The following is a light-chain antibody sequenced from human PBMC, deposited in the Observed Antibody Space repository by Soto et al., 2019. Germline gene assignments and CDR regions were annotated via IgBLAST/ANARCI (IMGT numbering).Light chain of an antibody. CDR3: QTWGTGIRVV. V-gene: IGLV4-69*02. CDR1: SGHSNYA. CDR2: VNSDGSH. J-gene: IGLJ2*01. Sequence: QLVLTQSPSASASLGASVKLTCTLSSGHSNYAIAWHQQQPEKGPRFLMKVNSDGSHNKGDGIPDRFSGSSSGAERYLTISSLQSEDEADYYCQTWGTGIRVVFGGGTKLTVL.